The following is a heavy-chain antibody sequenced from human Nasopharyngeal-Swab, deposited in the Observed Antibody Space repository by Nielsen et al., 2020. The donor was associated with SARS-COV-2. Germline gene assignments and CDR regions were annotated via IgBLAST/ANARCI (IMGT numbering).Heavy chain of an antibody. CDR3: ARDQEDGVDYYYGMDV. V-gene: IGHV4-4*02. D-gene: IGHD3-10*01. Sequence: RQAPGKGLEWIGEINHSGSTNYNPSLKSRVTISVDKSKNQFSLKLSSVTAADTAVYYCARDQEDGVDYYYGMDVWGQGTTVTVSS. J-gene: IGHJ6*02. CDR2: INHSGST.